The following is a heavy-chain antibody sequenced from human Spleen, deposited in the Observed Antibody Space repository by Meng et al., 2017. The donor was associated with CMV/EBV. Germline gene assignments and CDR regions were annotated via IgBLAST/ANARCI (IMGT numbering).Heavy chain of an antibody. CDR1: RGSFSYYY. J-gene: IGHJ6*02. CDR2: INHGGGT. Sequence: SQTLSLSCAVSRGSFSYYYWSWIRQPPGKGLECIGKINHGGGTNYNPSLKRRVGISVDTSRIQFSLRLNSVTAADTAVYYCARQRAAWDYYYALDVWGPGTTVTVSS. D-gene: IGHD2-15*01. CDR3: ARQRAAWDYYYALDV. V-gene: IGHV4-34*01.